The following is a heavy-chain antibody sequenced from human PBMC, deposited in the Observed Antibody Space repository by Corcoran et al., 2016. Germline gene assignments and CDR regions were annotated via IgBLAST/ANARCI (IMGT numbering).Heavy chain of an antibody. CDR1: GYTFTSYG. J-gene: IGHJ4*02. D-gene: IGHD6-19*01. CDR2: ISAYNGNT. V-gene: IGHV1-18*01. Sequence: QVQLVQSGAEVKKPGASVKVSCKASGYTFTSYGISWVRQAPGQGLEWMGWISAYNGNTNYAQKLQGRVTMTTDTSTSTAYMELRSLRYDDTAVYDWARVRVLGSGWYAGGYLGRGTLFTVSS. CDR3: ARVRVLGSGWYAGGY.